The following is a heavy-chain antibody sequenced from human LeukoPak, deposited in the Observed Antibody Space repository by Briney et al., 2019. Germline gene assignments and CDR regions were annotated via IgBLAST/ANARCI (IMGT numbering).Heavy chain of an antibody. V-gene: IGHV4-30-2*01. CDR2: IYHSGST. Sequence: RPSETLSLTCAVSGGSISSGYYSWSWIRQPPGKGLGWIGDIYHSGSTYYNPSLKSRVTISMNRSKNQFSLKLSSVTAADTAVYYCATADDYGDNDYWGQGTLVTVSS. D-gene: IGHD4-17*01. CDR1: GGSISSGYYS. CDR3: ATADDYGDNDY. J-gene: IGHJ4*02.